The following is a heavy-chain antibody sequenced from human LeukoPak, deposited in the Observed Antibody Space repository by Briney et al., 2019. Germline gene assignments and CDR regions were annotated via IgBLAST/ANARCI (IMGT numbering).Heavy chain of an antibody. CDR2: ISSSGSTI. CDR1: GFTFSDYY. V-gene: IGHV3-11*01. Sequence: GGSLRLSCAASGFTFSDYYMSWIRQAPGKGLEWVSYISSSGSTIYYADSVKGRFTISRDNAKNSLYLQMNSLRSDDTAVYYCAIILGYCSGGSCYIRPLDYWGQGTLVTVSS. J-gene: IGHJ4*02. D-gene: IGHD2-15*01. CDR3: AIILGYCSGGSCYIRPLDY.